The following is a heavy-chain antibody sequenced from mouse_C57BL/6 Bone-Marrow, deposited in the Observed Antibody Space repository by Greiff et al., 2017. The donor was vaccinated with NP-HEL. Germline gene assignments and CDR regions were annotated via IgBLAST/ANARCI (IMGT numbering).Heavy chain of an antibody. CDR2: IWRGGST. CDR1: GFSLTSYG. CDR3: AKQDYAMDY. J-gene: IGHJ4*01. Sequence: VQGVESGPGLVQPSQSLSITCTVSGFSLTSYGVHWVRQSPGKGLEWLGVIWRGGSTDYNAAFMSRLSITKDNSKSQVFFKMNSPQADDTAIYYCAKQDYAMDYWGQGTSVTVSS. V-gene: IGHV2-5*01.